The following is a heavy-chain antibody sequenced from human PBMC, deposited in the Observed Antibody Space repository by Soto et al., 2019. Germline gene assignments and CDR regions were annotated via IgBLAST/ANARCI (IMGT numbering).Heavy chain of an antibody. D-gene: IGHD1-1*01. Sequence: QVQLRESGPGLVKPSQTLSLTCSVSGASLSSSDSYWSWIRKSAGKGLEWIGRIYATGTTDYNPSLKSRVMMSVDTSKKQFSLKLRSVTAADTAVYYCVRDGTKTLRDWFDPWGQGILVTVSS. CDR3: VRDGTKTLRDWFDP. J-gene: IGHJ5*02. V-gene: IGHV4-61*02. CDR2: IYATGTT. CDR1: GASLSSSDSY.